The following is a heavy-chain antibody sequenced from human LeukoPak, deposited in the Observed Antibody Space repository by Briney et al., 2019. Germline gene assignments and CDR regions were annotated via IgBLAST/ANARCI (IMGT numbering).Heavy chain of an antibody. J-gene: IGHJ4*02. V-gene: IGHV3-20*04. CDR1: GFTFNSYV. Sequence: GGSLRLSCAASGFTFNSYVMSWVRQAPGKGLEWVSGIRNGGTIGYADSVKGRFTISRDNAKNSLYLQMNSLRVEDTAFYYCARGHSSSWYGFPDYWGQGTLVTVSS. CDR3: ARGHSSSWYGFPDY. D-gene: IGHD6-13*01. CDR2: IRNGGTI.